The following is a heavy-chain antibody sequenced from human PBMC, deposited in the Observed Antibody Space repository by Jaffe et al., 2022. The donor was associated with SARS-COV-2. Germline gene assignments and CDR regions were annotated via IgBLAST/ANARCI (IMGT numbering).Heavy chain of an antibody. CDR1: GYSISSGYY. V-gene: IGHV4-38-2*02. CDR2: IYHSGST. J-gene: IGHJ1*01. CDR3: ASDPTYYYDSSGYDGYFQH. D-gene: IGHD3-22*01. Sequence: QVQLQESGPGLVKPSETLSLTCTVSGYSISSGYYWGWIRQPPGKGLEWIGSIYHSGSTYYNPSLKSRVTISVDTSKNQFSLKLSSVTAADTAVYYCASDPTYYYDSSGYDGYFQHWGQGTLVTVSS.